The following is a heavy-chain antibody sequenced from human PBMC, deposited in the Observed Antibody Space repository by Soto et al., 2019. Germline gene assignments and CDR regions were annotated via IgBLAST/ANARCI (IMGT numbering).Heavy chain of an antibody. D-gene: IGHD1-20*01. CDR3: AREGPLGIAWFDP. CDR1: GGTFSIHT. V-gene: IGHV1-69*01. CDR2: GSA. J-gene: IGHJ5*02. Sequence: QVQLVQSGAEVKKPGSSVKVSCKASGGTFSIHTNSWVRQAPGQGLEWMGGSANSAQKFQGRLTVTADESTSTVYLELSSLTSEDTAVYYCAREGPLGIAWFDPWGEGTLVSVSS.